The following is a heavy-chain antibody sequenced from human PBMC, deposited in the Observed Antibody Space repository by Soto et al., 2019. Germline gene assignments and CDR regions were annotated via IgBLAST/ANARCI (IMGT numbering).Heavy chain of an antibody. D-gene: IGHD6-19*01. Sequence: PGGSLRLSCAASGFTFSSYGMHWVRQAPGKGLEWVAVIWYDGSNKYYADSVKGRFTISRDNSKNTLYLQVNSLRGEDTAVYYCGRVAGRDGYNSIDYWGQGTLVTVSS. CDR3: GRVAGRDGYNSIDY. CDR2: IWYDGSNK. J-gene: IGHJ4*02. CDR1: GFTFSSYG. V-gene: IGHV3-33*08.